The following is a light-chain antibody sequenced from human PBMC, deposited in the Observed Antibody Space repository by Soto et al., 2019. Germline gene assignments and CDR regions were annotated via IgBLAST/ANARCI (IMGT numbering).Light chain of an antibody. Sequence: IQMTQSPASLSASVGERVTITCRASQSINRGFHWYQHRPWEAPNLLIYRASSLQSGVPSRVSGSGFGTDFTLTISSLQREDFATYYCQQSHIAPYSFGQGTTVEIK. CDR3: QQSHIAPYS. J-gene: IGKJ2*03. V-gene: IGKV1-39*01. CDR2: RAS. CDR1: QSINRG.